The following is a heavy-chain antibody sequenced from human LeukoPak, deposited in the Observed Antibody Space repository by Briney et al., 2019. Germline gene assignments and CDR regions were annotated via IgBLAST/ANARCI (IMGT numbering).Heavy chain of an antibody. Sequence: GGSLRLSCAASGFTFSSYAMSWVRQAPGKGLEWVSAISGSGGSTYYADSVKGRFTISRDNSKNTLYLQMNSLRAEDTAVYYCAGSGSYYSVYFDYWGQGTLVTVSS. CDR2: ISGSGGST. CDR1: GFTFSSYA. V-gene: IGHV3-23*01. J-gene: IGHJ4*02. CDR3: AGSGSYYSVYFDY. D-gene: IGHD3-10*01.